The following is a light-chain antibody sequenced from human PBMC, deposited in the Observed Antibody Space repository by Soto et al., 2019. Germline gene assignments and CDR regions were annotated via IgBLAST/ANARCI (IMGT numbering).Light chain of an antibody. CDR1: QSVSRN. CDR3: QQYNNWPLT. J-gene: IGKJ4*01. CDR2: GAS. Sequence: ETVMAQSPVTLSVSPGERDTLSCRASQSVSRNLAWYQQNHGQAPRLLIYGASTRATGIPARFSGSGSGTEFTLTISSLQSEDVAVYYCQQYNNWPLTFGGGTKVDIK. V-gene: IGKV3-15*01.